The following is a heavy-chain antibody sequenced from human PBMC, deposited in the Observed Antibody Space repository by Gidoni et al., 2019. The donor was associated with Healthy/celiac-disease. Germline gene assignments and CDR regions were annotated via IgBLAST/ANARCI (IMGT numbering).Heavy chain of an antibody. D-gene: IGHD1-26*01. J-gene: IGHJ6*02. Sequence: QVQLVQSGAEVKKPGASVKVSCKASGYTFTSYHINWVRQATGQGLGWMGWMNPNSGNTGYAQKFQGRVTMTRNTSISTAYMELSSLRSEDTAVYYCASRGGSYAFYYYYGMDVWGQGTTVTVSS. CDR2: MNPNSGNT. V-gene: IGHV1-8*01. CDR1: GYTFTSYH. CDR3: ASRGGSYAFYYYYGMDV.